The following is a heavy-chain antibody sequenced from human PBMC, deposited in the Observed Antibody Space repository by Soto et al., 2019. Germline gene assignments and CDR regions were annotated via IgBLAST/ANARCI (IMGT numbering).Heavy chain of an antibody. V-gene: IGHV1-3*01. CDR2: INAGNGNT. D-gene: IGHD6-19*01. CDR1: GYTFTSYA. Sequence: QVQLGQSGAEVKKPGASVKVSCKASGYTFTSYAMPWVRQAPGQRLEWMGWINAGNGNTKYSQKFQGRVTITRDTSASTAYMELSSLRSEDTAVYYCARHSSGWLGYWGQGTLVTVSS. J-gene: IGHJ4*02. CDR3: ARHSSGWLGY.